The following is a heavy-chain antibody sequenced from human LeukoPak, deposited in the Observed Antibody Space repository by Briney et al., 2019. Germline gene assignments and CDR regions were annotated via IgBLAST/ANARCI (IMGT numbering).Heavy chain of an antibody. CDR1: GFTFKTYW. V-gene: IGHV3-7*03. CDR3: AKGVRDSSGYYFDY. D-gene: IGHD3-22*01. CDR2: IKEDGSEK. Sequence: GGSLRLSCAASGFTFKTYWMHWVRQAPGKGLEWVANIKEDGSEKYYVGSVKGRFTISRDNAKNSLYLQMNSLRAEDTALYYCAKGVRDSSGYYFDYWGQGTLVTVSS. J-gene: IGHJ4*02.